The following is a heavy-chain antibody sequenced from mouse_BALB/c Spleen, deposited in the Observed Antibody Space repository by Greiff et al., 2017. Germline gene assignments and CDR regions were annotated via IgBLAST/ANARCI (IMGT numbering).Heavy chain of an antibody. D-gene: IGHD1-2*01. J-gene: IGHJ2*01. V-gene: IGHV1-80*01. CDR3: ARSGLRPFDY. CDR1: GYAFSSYW. CDR2: IYPGDGDT. Sequence: QAQLQQSGAELVRPGPSVKISCKASGYAFSSYWMNWVKQRPGQGLEWIGQIYPGDGDTNYNGKFKGKATLTADKSSSTAYMQLSSLTSEDSAVYFCARSGLRPFDYWGQGTTLTVSS.